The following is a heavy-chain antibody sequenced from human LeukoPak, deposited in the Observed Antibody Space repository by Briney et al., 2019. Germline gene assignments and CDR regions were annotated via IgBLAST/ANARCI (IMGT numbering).Heavy chain of an antibody. Sequence: PSETLSLTCTVSGGSISSSSYYWGWIRQPPGKGLEWIGSIYYSGSTYYNPSLKSRVTISVDASKNQFSLKLSSVTAADTAVYYCASAYCGGDCYSGAFDIWGQGTMVTVSS. CDR2: IYYSGST. V-gene: IGHV4-39*01. D-gene: IGHD2-21*01. CDR1: GGSISSSSYY. CDR3: ASAYCGGDCYSGAFDI. J-gene: IGHJ3*02.